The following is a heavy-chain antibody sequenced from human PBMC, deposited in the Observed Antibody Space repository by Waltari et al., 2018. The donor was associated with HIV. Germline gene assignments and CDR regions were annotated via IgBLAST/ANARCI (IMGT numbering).Heavy chain of an antibody. CDR3: AREGARMTTMIYYYYGMDV. Sequence: QVQLVQSGAEVKKPGASVKVSCKASGYTFTGYSLHWVRQAPGQGLEWMGLINPNSGGTNYAQQFQGRVTMTRDTSISTAYMELSRLRSDDTAVYYCAREGARMTTMIYYYYGMDVWGQGTTVTVSS. J-gene: IGHJ6*02. V-gene: IGHV1-2*06. CDR2: INPNSGGT. D-gene: IGHD4-4*01. CDR1: GYTFTGYS.